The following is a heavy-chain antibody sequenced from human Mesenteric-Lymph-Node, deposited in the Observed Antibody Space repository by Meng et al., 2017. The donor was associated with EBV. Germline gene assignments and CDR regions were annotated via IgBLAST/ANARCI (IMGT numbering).Heavy chain of an antibody. J-gene: IGHJ4*02. Sequence: HREQWGAGLLKPSDTLSLTCEASGVSFSGYHWSWIRQPPGKGLEYIGEISQSGDTTYNPSLKSRVTISVDRSRNQFSLKMASVTAADTAVYYCARGAIFGIVITYFDYWSQGTLVTVAS. CDR2: ISQSGDT. CDR1: GVSFSGYH. D-gene: IGHD3-3*02. V-gene: IGHV4-34*01. CDR3: ARGAIFGIVITYFDY.